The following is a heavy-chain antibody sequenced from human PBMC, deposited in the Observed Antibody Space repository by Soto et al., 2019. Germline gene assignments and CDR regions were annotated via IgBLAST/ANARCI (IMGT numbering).Heavy chain of an antibody. CDR3: ARLNGDYGYFDY. CDR1: GFTFSSYG. D-gene: IGHD4-17*01. Sequence: QVQLVESGGGVVQPGRSLRLSCAASGFTFSSYGMHWVRQAPGKGLEWVAVIWYDGSNKYYADSVKGRFTISRDNSKNTLYLQMNSLRAEDTAVYYCARLNGDYGYFDYWGQGTLVTVSS. V-gene: IGHV3-33*01. J-gene: IGHJ4*02. CDR2: IWYDGSNK.